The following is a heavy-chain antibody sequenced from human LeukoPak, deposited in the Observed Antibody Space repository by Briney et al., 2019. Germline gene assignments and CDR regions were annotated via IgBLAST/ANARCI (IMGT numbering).Heavy chain of an antibody. CDR3: ARGRNYYDSSGYYHAAFDI. V-gene: IGHV1-18*01. J-gene: IGHJ3*02. CDR1: GYTFTSYG. CDR2: ISAYNGNT. D-gene: IGHD3-22*01. Sequence: ASVKVSCKASGYTFTSYGISWVRQAPGQGLEWMGWISAYNGNTNYAQKLQGRVTMTTDTSTSTAYMELRSLRSDDTAVYYCARGRNYYDSSGYYHAAFDIWGQGTMVTVSS.